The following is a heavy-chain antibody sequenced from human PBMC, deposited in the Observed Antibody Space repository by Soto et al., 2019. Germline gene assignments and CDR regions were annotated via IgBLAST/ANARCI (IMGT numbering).Heavy chain of an antibody. V-gene: IGHV1-69*02. Sequence: QVQLVQSGAEVKKPGSSVKVSCKASGGTLNRYTISWVRQAPGQGLEWMGRIVPLLGIGNDAQKFQGRATISEGSSTNTAYMELRSLRSDDTAVYYCARVGSSSDLYVYHGMDLWGQGTTVTVSS. D-gene: IGHD5-18*01. CDR1: GGTLNRYT. CDR2: IVPLLGIG. CDR3: ARVGSSSDLYVYHGMDL. J-gene: IGHJ6*02.